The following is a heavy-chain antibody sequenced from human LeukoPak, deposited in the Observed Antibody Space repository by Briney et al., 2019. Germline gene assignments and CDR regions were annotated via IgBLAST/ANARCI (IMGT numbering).Heavy chain of an antibody. CDR1: GFIFGDYA. D-gene: IGHD4-17*01. CDR2: IRSKTYGGAI. Sequence: GGSLRLSCTTSGFIFGDYAMSWFRQAPGKGLEWVGFIRSKTYGGAIEYAASVKGRFTTSRDDSKSIAYLQMNSLKTEDTAVYYCARDQLGGDPDDYYYYYMDVWGKGTTVIVSS. V-gene: IGHV3-49*03. CDR3: ARDQLGGDPDDYYYYYMDV. J-gene: IGHJ6*03.